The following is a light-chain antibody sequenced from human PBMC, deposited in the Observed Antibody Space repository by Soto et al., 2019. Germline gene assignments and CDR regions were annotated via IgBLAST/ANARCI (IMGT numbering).Light chain of an antibody. V-gene: IGLV1-44*01. CDR3: AAWDDSLNGSYV. J-gene: IGLJ1*01. CDR2: SNN. Sequence: QAVVTQPPSASGTPGQRVTISCSGSSSNIGTNTVNWYQQLPGPAPKLLIYSNNQRPSGVPDRFSGSKSGTSASLAISGLQSDDEADYYCAAWDDSLNGSYVFGTGTKVTVL. CDR1: SSNIGTNT.